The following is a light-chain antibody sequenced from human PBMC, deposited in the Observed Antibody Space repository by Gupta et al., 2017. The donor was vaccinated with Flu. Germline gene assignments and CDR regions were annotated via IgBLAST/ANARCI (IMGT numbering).Light chain of an antibody. Sequence: QSVLTQPPSASGTPGQRVTISCSGSNSNIGSNSVHWYQQLPGTAPKVLIYINDKRPSGVPDRFSGSRSGTSASLAISGLQSEDEADYYCVAWDGSLSAWVFGGGIKLTVL. CDR2: IND. CDR1: NSNIGSNS. CDR3: VAWDGSLSAWV. V-gene: IGLV1-44*01. J-gene: IGLJ3*02.